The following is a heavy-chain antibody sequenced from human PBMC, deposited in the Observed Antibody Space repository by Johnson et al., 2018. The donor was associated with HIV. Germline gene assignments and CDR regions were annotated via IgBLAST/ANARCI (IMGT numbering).Heavy chain of an antibody. CDR1: GFTFSRYW. CDR3: ARNRPVSYGYRGAFDF. CDR2: ISSTGTTI. J-gene: IGHJ3*01. V-gene: IGHV3-48*04. D-gene: IGHD5-18*01. Sequence: MQLVESGGGVAQPGRSLRLSCAASGFTFSRYWMSWVRQAPGKGLDWVSYISSTGTTIYYADSVKGRFTISRDNAMKSLYLQINSLRAEDTAVYYCARNRPVSYGYRGAFDFWGQGTMVTVSS.